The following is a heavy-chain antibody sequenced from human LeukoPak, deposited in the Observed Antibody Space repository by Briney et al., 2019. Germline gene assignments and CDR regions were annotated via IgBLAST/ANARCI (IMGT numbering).Heavy chain of an antibody. J-gene: IGHJ5*02. Sequence: ASVKVSCKVSGYTLTELSMHWVRQAPGKGLEWMGGFDPEDGETIYAQKLQGRVTMTTDTSTSTAYMELRSLRSDDTAVYYCAREWSTGWFDPWGQGTLVTVSS. D-gene: IGHD5/OR15-5a*01. CDR1: GYTLTELS. CDR2: FDPEDGET. V-gene: IGHV1-24*01. CDR3: AREWSTGWFDP.